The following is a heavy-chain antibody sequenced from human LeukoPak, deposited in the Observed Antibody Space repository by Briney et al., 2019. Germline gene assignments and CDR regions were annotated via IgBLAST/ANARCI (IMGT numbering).Heavy chain of an antibody. CDR3: ARDLPATKFVVVTAISHYYYYGMDV. J-gene: IGHJ6*02. V-gene: IGHV1-18*01. CDR1: GYTFTSYG. Sequence: ASVKVSCKASGYTFTSYGISWVRQAPGQGLEWMGWISAYNGNTNYAQKLQGRVTMTTDTSTSTAYMELRSLGSDDTAVYYCARDLPATKFVVVTAISHYYYYGMDVWGQGTTVTVSS. D-gene: IGHD2-21*02. CDR2: ISAYNGNT.